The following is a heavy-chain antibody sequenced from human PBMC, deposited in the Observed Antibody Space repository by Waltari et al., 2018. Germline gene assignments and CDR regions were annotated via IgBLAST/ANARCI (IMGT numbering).Heavy chain of an antibody. CDR2: IKQDGSEK. CDR1: GFTFSSYW. D-gene: IGHD2-15*01. CDR3: ASVVAAMVDAFDI. Sequence: EVQLVESGGGLVQPGGSLRLSCAASGFTFSSYWMSWFRQAPGKGLEWVANIKQDGSEKYYVDSVKGRFTISRDNAKNSLYLQMNSLRAEDTAVYYCASVVAAMVDAFDIWGQGTMVTVSS. J-gene: IGHJ3*02. V-gene: IGHV3-7*01.